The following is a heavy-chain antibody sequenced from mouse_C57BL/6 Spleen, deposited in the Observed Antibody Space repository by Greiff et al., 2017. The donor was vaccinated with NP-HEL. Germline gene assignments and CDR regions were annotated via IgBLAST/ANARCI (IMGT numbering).Heavy chain of an antibody. J-gene: IGHJ2*01. CDR3: ARSHYYYGSSYLDY. D-gene: IGHD1-1*01. Sequence: EVMLVESGGGLVQPGGSLSLSCAASGFTFTDYYMSWVRQPPGKALEWLGFIRNKANGYTTEYSASVKGRFTISRDNSQSILYLQMNALRAEDSATYYCARSHYYYGSSYLDYWGQGTTLTVSS. V-gene: IGHV7-3*01. CDR1: GFTFTDYY. CDR2: IRNKANGYTT.